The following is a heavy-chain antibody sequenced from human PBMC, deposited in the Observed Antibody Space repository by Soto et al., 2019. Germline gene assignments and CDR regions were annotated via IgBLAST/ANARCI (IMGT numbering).Heavy chain of an antibody. CDR2: INPSGGST. D-gene: IGHD4-4*01. CDR3: ARYDYNGYYFDS. J-gene: IGHJ4*02. CDR1: GYTFSTYY. Sequence: QVQLVQSGAEVKKPGASVKVSCKASGYTFSTYYMHWVRQAPGQGYEWVGIINPSGGSTTYAQKFQGRVTMTRDTSTTTVYMELSSLKSEDTAVYYCARYDYNGYYFDSWGQGTLVTVSS. V-gene: IGHV1-46*01.